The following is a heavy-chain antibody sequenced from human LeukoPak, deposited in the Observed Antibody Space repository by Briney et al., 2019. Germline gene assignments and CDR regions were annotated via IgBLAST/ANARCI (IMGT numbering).Heavy chain of an antibody. CDR1: GGSFSGYY. CDR2: INHSGST. D-gene: IGHD2-8*01. J-gene: IGHJ5*02. Sequence: SETLSLTCAVYGGSFSGYYWSWIRQPPGKGLEWIGEINHSGSTNYNPSLKSRVTISVDTSKNQFSLKLSSVTAADTAVYYCARGRIVLMAYGHSQNWFDPWGQGTLVTVSS. V-gene: IGHV4-34*01. CDR3: ARGRIVLMAYGHSQNWFDP.